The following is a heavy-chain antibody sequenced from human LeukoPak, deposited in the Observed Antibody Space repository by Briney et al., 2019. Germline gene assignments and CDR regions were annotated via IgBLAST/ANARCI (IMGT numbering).Heavy chain of an antibody. CDR2: IYYSGST. J-gene: IGHJ4*02. CDR1: GGSISSYY. D-gene: IGHD2/OR15-2a*01. V-gene: IGHV4-59*08. CDR3: ARHFLRFTAFDY. Sequence: SETLSLTCTVSGGSISSYYWIWIRQPPGKGLEWIGYIYYSGSTNYNPSLKSRVTISVDTSKNQSSLKLSSVTAADTAVYYCARHFLRFTAFDYWGQGTLVTVSS.